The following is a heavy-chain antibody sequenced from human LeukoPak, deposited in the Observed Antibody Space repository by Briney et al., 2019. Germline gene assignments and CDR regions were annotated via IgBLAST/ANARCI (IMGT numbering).Heavy chain of an antibody. J-gene: IGHJ4*02. CDR1: GFTIDTYS. V-gene: IGHV3-21*01. Sequence: GGSLRLSCAASGFTIDTYSMNWVRQAPGKGLEWVSSISTGSSYMYYADSVKGRFTISRDNAKNSLYLQMNSLRAEDTAVYYCAREEVPYYDSSGYRAPVDYWGQGTLVTVSS. CDR2: ISTGSSYM. D-gene: IGHD3-22*01. CDR3: AREEVPYYDSSGYRAPVDY.